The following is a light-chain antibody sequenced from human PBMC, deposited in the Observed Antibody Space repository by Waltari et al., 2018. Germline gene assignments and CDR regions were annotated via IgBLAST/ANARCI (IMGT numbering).Light chain of an antibody. V-gene: IGKV1D-13*01. CDR2: DAS. CDR1: QGISSA. CDR3: QQFNNYPQT. J-gene: IGKJ1*01. Sequence: AIHLTQSPSSLPASVGDRVTITCRASQGISSALALYQQKPGKAPKLLIYDASSLESGVPSRFSGSGSGTDFTLTISSLQPEDFATYYCQQFNNYPQTFGQGTKVEIK.